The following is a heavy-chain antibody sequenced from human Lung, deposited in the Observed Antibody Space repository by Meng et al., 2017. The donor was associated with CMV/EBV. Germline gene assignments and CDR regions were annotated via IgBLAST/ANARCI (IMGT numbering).Heavy chain of an antibody. J-gene: IGHJ6*02. V-gene: IGHV1-18*03. CDR2: ISAYNGNT. CDR3: ARIGATSSYYYGMDV. CDR1: GYTFTSYG. D-gene: IGHD6-6*01. Sequence: ASXXVSXKASGYTFTSYGISWVRQAPGQGLEWMGWISAYNGNTNYAQKLQGRVTMTTDTSTSTAYMELRSLRSDDMAVYYCARIGATSSYYYGMDVWGQGXTVTVSS.